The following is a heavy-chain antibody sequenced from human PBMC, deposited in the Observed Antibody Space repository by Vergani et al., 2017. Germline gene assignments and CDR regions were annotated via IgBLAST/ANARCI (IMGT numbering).Heavy chain of an antibody. CDR3: ARARKFRFGVVWENWFDP. D-gene: IGHD3-3*01. CDR1: GFTFSSYG. J-gene: IGHJ5*02. V-gene: IGHV3-30*03. Sequence: QVQLVESGGGVVQPGRSLRLSCAASGFTFSSYGMHWVRQAPGKGLEWVAVISYDGSNKYYADSVKGRFTISRDNSKNTLYLQMNSLRAEDTAVYYCARARKFRFGVVWENWFDPWGQGTLVTVSS. CDR2: ISYDGSNK.